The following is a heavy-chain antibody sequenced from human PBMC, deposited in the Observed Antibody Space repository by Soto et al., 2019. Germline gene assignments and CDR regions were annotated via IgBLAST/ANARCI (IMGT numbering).Heavy chain of an antibody. V-gene: IGHV3-74*01. Sequence: EVQLVESGGGLVPPGGSLRLSCAASGFTFTSYWMHWVRQAPGKGLVWVSSIKSDGSSTNYADSVKGRFTISRDNAKNTVYMQMNSLRAEDTAVYLCARGGRGGFDYWGQGALVTVSS. CDR1: GFTFTSYW. D-gene: IGHD3-16*01. CDR3: ARGGRGGFDY. J-gene: IGHJ4*02. CDR2: IKSDGSST.